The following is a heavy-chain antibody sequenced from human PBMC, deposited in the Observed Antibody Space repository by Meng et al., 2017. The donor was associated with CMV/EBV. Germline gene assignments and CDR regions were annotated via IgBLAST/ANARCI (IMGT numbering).Heavy chain of an antibody. CDR3: ARQRSSGWLYYYYGMDV. D-gene: IGHD6-19*01. V-gene: IGHV4-39*07. CDR2: TYFSGNT. CDR1: GCSIISSSYY. J-gene: IGHJ6*02. Sequence: GSLRLSCTVSGCSIISSSYYWGWIRQPPGKGLEWIGSTYFSGNTYYNPSLKSRVTISVDTSKNQFSLKLSSVTAADTAVYYCARQRSSGWLYYYYGMDVWGQGTTVTVSS.